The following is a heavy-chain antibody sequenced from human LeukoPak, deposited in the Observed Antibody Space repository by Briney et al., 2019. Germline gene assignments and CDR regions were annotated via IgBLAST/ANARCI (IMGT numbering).Heavy chain of an antibody. CDR2: IYYSGST. CDR1: GGSISSGGYY. D-gene: IGHD4-11*01. CDR3: ARALQQDYYYGMDV. J-gene: IGHJ6*02. Sequence: SETLPLTCTVSGGSISSGGYYWSWIRQHPGKGLEWIGYIYYSGSTYYNPSLKSRVTISVDTSKNQFSLKLSSVTAADTAVYYCARALQQDYYYGMDVWGQGTTVTVSS. V-gene: IGHV4-31*03.